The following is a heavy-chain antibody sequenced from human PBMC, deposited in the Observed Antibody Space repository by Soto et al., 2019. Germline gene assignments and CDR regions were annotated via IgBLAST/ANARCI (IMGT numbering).Heavy chain of an antibody. CDR1: GFTFSNYA. J-gene: IGHJ4*02. CDR2: IGASGAGT. CDR3: ALRKTGSYFDY. V-gene: IGHV3-23*01. D-gene: IGHD1-26*01. Sequence: GGSLRLSCAGSGFTFSNYAMSWVRQAPGTGLEWVSGIGASGAGTYYADSVKGRFTISRDNSKNTLHLQMNSLRAEDTAVYYCALRKTGSYFDYWRQGALVTVSS.